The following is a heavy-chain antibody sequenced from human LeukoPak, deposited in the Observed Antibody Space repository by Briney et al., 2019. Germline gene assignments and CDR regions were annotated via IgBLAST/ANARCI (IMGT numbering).Heavy chain of an antibody. CDR3: AKVDCSSITCNKNFDY. D-gene: IGHD2-2*01. CDR2: IPTTGGST. V-gene: IGHV3-23*01. J-gene: IGHJ4*02. Sequence: GGALRLSCVASGFTLKTYVLTGVRQPPGRGVEWVSPIPTTGGSTYYADSVKGRFTISRDNSKNTLYLQMNSLRVEDTAVYYCAKVDCSSITCNKNFDYWGQGTLVTVSS. CDR1: GFTLKTYV.